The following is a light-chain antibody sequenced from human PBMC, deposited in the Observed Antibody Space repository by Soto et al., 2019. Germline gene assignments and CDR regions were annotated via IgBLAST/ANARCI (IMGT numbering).Light chain of an antibody. CDR2: SNR. CDR1: NSLRGAGYD. Sequence: QSVLTQPPSVSGAPWQMVTICCAGNNSLRGAGYDVHWYQQLPGAALKLVIFSNRNRPSGVPERFAGTKSGTSACLAITGLQAEDEADYYCQAYDYSLTGMGFGGWTKVTVL. J-gene: IGLJ3*02. V-gene: IGLV1-40*01. CDR3: QAYDYSLTGMG.